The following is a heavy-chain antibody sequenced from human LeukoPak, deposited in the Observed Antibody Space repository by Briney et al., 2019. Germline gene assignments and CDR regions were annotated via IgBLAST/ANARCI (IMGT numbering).Heavy chain of an antibody. CDR3: ARISSSNWYNERGAFDV. CDR1: GGSISSYY. J-gene: IGHJ3*01. V-gene: IGHV4-59*01. D-gene: IGHD6-13*01. Sequence: SETLSLTCSVSGGSISSYYWTWIRQPPGKGLEWIGYIYYSGSTNYNPSLKSRVTISVDTSKKQFSLKLSSVTAADTAVYYCARISSSNWYNERGAFDVWGQGTMVTVSS. CDR2: IYYSGST.